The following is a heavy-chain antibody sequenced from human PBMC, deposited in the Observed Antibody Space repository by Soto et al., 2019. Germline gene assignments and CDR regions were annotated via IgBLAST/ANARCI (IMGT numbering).Heavy chain of an antibody. J-gene: IGHJ6*02. CDR3: ARDHLYSSRWYMAPRNYYGMDV. CDR1: GFTVSSNY. D-gene: IGHD6-13*01. Sequence: EVQLVETGGGLIQPGGSLRLSCAASGFTVSSNYMSWVRQAPGKGLEWVSVIYSGGSTYYADSVKGRFTISRDNSKNTLYLQMNSVRAEDTAVYYCARDHLYSSRWYMAPRNYYGMDVWGQGTTVTVSS. CDR2: IYSGGST. V-gene: IGHV3-53*02.